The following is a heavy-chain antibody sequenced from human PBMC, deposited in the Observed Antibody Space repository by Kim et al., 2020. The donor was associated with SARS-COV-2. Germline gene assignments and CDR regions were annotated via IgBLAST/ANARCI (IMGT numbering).Heavy chain of an antibody. D-gene: IGHD3-16*02. J-gene: IGHJ4*02. CDR2: MNPNSGNT. CDR3: ASMITFGGVIVDY. CDR1: GYTFTSYD. V-gene: IGHV1-8*01. Sequence: ASVKVSCKASGYTFTSYDINWVRQATGQGLEWMGWMNPNSGNTGYAQKFQGRVTMTRNTSISTAYMELSSLRSEDTAVYYCASMITFGGVIVDYWGQGTLVTVSS.